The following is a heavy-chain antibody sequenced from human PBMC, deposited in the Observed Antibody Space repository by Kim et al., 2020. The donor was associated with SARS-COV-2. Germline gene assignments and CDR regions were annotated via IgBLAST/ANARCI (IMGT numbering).Heavy chain of an antibody. V-gene: IGHV3-15*01. J-gene: IGHJ4*02. CDR1: GFTFSNAW. CDR3: TTDLLIVATNWAASPFFAY. CDR2: IKSKTDGGTT. Sequence: GGSLRLSCAASGFTFSNAWMSWVRQAPGKGLEWVGRIKSKTDGGTTDYAAPVKGRFTISRDDSKNTLYLQMNSLKTEDTAVYYCTTDLLIVATNWAASPFFAYWGQGTLVTVSS. D-gene: IGHD5-12*01.